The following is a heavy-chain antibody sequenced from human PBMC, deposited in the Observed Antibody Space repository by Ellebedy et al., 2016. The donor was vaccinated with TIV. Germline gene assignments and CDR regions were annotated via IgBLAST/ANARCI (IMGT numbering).Heavy chain of an antibody. D-gene: IGHD3-16*01. CDR1: GFTFNRYS. CDR3: ARGGELGE. CDR2: IGRTSSYI. J-gene: IGHJ4*02. V-gene: IGHV3-21*01. Sequence: GESLKISCVVSGFTFNRYSMNWVRQAPGKGLEWVSSIGRTSSYIYYADSVKGRLTISRDNAKNSLFLQMNSLRAEDTAVYYCARGGELGEWGQGTLVTVSS.